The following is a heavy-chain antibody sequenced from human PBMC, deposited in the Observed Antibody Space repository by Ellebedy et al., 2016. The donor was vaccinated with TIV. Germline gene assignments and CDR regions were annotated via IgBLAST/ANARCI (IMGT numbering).Heavy chain of an antibody. J-gene: IGHJ1*01. Sequence: ASVKVSXKVSGYTLTELSMHWVRQAPGKGLEWMGGFDPEDGETIYAQKFQGRVTITADESMSTAYMELSSLRSEDTAVYYCARRGDSSGYCFQHWGQGTLVTVSS. CDR2: FDPEDGET. D-gene: IGHD3-22*01. CDR3: ARRGDSSGYCFQH. CDR1: GYTLTELS. V-gene: IGHV1-24*01.